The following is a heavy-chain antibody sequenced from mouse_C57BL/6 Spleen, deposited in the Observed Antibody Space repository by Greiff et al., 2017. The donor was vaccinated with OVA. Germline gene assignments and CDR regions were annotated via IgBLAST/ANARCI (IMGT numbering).Heavy chain of an antibody. CDR1: GYTFTDYY. Sequence: QVQLQQSGAELVRPGASVKLSCKASGYTFTDYYINWVKQRPGQGLEWIARIYPGSGNTYYNEKFKGKATLTAEKSSSTAYMQLSSLTSEDSAVYFCARKVDGSGYYFDYWGQGTTLTVSS. D-gene: IGHD3-2*02. CDR3: ARKVDGSGYYFDY. J-gene: IGHJ2*01. CDR2: IYPGSGNT. V-gene: IGHV1-76*01.